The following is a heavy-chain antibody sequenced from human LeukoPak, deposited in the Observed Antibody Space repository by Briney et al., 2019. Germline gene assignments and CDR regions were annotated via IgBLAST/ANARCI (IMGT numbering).Heavy chain of an antibody. CDR1: GYRFTTYW. V-gene: IGHV5-51*01. CDR3: AIPIAAAGAVRDY. Sequence: GESLQISCKGSGYRFTTYWIAWVRQMPGKGLEWMGIIYPGDSDTRYSPSFQGQVTISADKSISTAYLQWSSLKASDTAMYYCAIPIAAAGAVRDYWGQGTLVTVSS. CDR2: IYPGDSDT. D-gene: IGHD6-13*01. J-gene: IGHJ4*02.